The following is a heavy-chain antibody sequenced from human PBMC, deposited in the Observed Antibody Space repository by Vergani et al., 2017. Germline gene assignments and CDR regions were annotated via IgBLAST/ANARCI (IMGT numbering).Heavy chain of an antibody. CDR3: AREETMVPNPFGGFGY. CDR1: GFTFSSYS. D-gene: IGHD4/OR15-4a*01. V-gene: IGHV3-21*01. Sequence: EVQLVESGGGLVKPGGSLRLSCAASGFTFSSYSMNWVRQAPGKGLEWVSSISSSSSYIYYADSVKGRFTISRDNAKNSLYLQMNSLRAEDTAVYYCAREETMVPNPFGGFGYWGQGTLVTVSS. J-gene: IGHJ4*02. CDR2: ISSSSSYI.